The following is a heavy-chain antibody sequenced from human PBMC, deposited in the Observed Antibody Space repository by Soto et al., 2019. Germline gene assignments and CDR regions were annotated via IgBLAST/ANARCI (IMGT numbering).Heavy chain of an antibody. CDR2: ISGSGGTA. CDR3: ANLAGGWYEASGI. J-gene: IGHJ3*02. Sequence: PGGSLRLSCAASGVIFSSYAMTWVRQAPGKGLEWVSSISGSGGTAYYADSVKGRFTISRDNSRNTLDLQINSLRAEDTAVYYCANLAGGWYEASGIWGQGTMVTVSS. CDR1: GVIFSSYA. V-gene: IGHV3-23*01. D-gene: IGHD6-19*01.